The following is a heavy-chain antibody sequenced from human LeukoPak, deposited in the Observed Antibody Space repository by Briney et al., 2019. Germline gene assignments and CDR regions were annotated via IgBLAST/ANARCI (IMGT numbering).Heavy chain of an antibody. Sequence: GGSLRLSCAASEFIFSNYAMNWVRQAPGKGLEWVAVMSYDGSNEFYADSVKGRFTISRDNSKNTLYLQMNSLRAEDTAMYYCAKAAAFVYDAFDVWGQGTMVTVSS. CDR2: MSYDGSNE. V-gene: IGHV3-30-3*01. J-gene: IGHJ3*01. CDR3: AKAAAFVYDAFDV. CDR1: EFIFSNYA. D-gene: IGHD2-21*01.